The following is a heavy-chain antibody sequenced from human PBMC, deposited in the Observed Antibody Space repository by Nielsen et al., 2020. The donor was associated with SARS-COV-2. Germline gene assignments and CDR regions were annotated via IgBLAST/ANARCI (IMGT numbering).Heavy chain of an antibody. CDR3: AKDDVVRGDAYDI. J-gene: IGHJ3*02. D-gene: IGHD3-10*01. Sequence: GESLKISCAASGFTFSSYAMSWVRQAPGKGLEWVSAISVSGGSTYYADSVKGRFTISRDNSKNTLYLQMNSLRVEDTAIYFCAKDDVVRGDAYDIWGQGTVVAVSS. V-gene: IGHV3-23*01. CDR1: GFTFSSYA. CDR2: ISVSGGST.